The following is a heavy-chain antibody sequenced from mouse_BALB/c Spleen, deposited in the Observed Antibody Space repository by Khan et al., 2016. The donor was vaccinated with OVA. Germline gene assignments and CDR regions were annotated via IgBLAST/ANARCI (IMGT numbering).Heavy chain of an antibody. V-gene: IGHV1-77*01. CDR1: GYTFTDYY. CDR3: AREWAAWFPY. J-gene: IGHJ3*01. Sequence: VQLQESGAQLARPGASVRLSCKASGYTFTDYYINWMRQRTGEGLEWIGEIYPGSDNTYYNEKFKDRATLTADKSSSTAYMHLSSLTSEDSAVYFCAREWAAWFPYGGQGTLVTVSA. CDR2: IYPGSDNT.